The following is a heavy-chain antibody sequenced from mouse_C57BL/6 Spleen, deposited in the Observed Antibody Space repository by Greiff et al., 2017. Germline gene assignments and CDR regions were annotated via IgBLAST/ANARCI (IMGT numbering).Heavy chain of an antibody. CDR3: ARRDDGYLAWFAY. V-gene: IGHV1-76*01. D-gene: IGHD2-3*01. Sequence: QVQLKQSGAELVRPGASVKLSCKASGYTFTDYYINWVKQRPGQGLEWIARIYPGSGNTYYNEKFKGKATLTAEKSSSTAYMQLSSLTSEDSAVYFCARRDDGYLAWFAYWGQGTLVTVSA. CDR1: GYTFTDYY. J-gene: IGHJ3*01. CDR2: IYPGSGNT.